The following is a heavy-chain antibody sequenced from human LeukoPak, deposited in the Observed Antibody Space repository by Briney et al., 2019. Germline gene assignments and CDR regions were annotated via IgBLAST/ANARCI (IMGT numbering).Heavy chain of an antibody. V-gene: IGHV3-48*03. CDR1: GFTFSTYE. D-gene: IGHD3-22*01. CDR2: ICISGTTM. J-gene: IGHJ4*02. CDR3: ARENFYDNSGYTR. Sequence: SGGSLRLSCAAPGFTFSTYEMNWVRQAPGKGLEWVSYICISGTTMYYADSVKGRFTISRDNAKNSLFLQMNSLRAEDTAVHYCARENFYDNSGYTRWGQGTLVTVSS.